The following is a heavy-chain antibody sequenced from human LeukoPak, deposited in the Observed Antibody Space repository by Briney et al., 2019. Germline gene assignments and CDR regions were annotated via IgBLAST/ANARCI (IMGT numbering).Heavy chain of an antibody. D-gene: IGHD3-22*01. J-gene: IGHJ4*02. CDR1: GFTFSSYA. CDR3: ASFDYYDSSGYYDY. Sequence: GGSLRLSCAASGFTFSSYATSLVRQAPGKGLEWVSAISGSGGSTYYADSVKGRFTISRDNSKNTLYLQMNSLRAEDTAVYYCASFDYYDSSGYYDYWGQGTLVTVSS. V-gene: IGHV3-23*01. CDR2: ISGSGGST.